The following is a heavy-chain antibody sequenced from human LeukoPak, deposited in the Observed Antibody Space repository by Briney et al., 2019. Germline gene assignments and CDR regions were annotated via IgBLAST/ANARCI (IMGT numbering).Heavy chain of an antibody. D-gene: IGHD3-10*02. Sequence: GGSLRLSCAASGFTFSNYWMSWVRQAPGKGLEWVANIKQDRSEKYYVGSVEGRFTISRDNVKNSLYLQMNSLRAEDTAVYYCAELGITMIGGVWGKGTTVTISS. CDR3: AELGITMIGGV. J-gene: IGHJ6*04. V-gene: IGHV3-7*01. CDR1: GFTFSNYW. CDR2: IKQDRSEK.